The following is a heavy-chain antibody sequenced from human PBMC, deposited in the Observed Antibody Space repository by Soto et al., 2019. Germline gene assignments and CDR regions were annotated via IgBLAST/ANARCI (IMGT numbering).Heavy chain of an antibody. Sequence: SVKVSCKASGGTFSSYTISWVRQAPGQGLEWMGRIIPILGIANYAQKFQGRVTITADKSTSTAYMELSSLRSEDTAVYYCARHYSNYDAPDAFDIWGQGTMVTVSS. D-gene: IGHD4-4*01. CDR3: ARHYSNYDAPDAFDI. CDR1: GGTFSSYT. CDR2: IIPILGIA. J-gene: IGHJ3*02. V-gene: IGHV1-69*02.